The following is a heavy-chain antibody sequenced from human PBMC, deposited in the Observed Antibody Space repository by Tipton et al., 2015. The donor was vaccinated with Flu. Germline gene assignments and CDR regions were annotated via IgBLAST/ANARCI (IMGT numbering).Heavy chain of an antibody. CDR2: IWYDGSNK. D-gene: IGHD3-16*01. J-gene: IGHJ5*02. V-gene: IGHV3-33*01. CDR1: GFTFSSYG. Sequence: SLRLSCAASGFTFSSYGMHWVRQAPGKGLEWVAVIWYDGSNKYYADSVKGRFTISRDNSKNTLYLQMNSLRAEDTAVYYCARDPETIGWFDPWGQGALVTVSS. CDR3: ARDPETIGWFDP.